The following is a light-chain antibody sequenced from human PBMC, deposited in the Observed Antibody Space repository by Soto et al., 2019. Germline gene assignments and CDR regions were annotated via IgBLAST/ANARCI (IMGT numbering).Light chain of an antibody. CDR1: SSNIGNNY. CDR2: ENN. V-gene: IGLV1-51*01. Sequence: QSVLTQPPSVSAAPGQKVPFSCSGSSSNIGNNYVSWYQQLPGTAPKLLIYENNKRPSGIPDRFSGSKSGTSATLGITGLQTGDEADYYCGTWDSSLSAVVFGGGTKLTVL. CDR3: GTWDSSLSAVV. J-gene: IGLJ2*01.